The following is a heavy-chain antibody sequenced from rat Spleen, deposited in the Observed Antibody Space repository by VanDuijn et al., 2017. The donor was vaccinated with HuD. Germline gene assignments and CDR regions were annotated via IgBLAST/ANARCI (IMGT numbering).Heavy chain of an antibody. CDR3: ARELGAGVMDP. CDR1: AFSVTTQN. Sequence: QVQLRESGPGLVQPSQTLSLTCTVAAFSVTTQNVHWVRQPPGKGLEWMGVIWNTGSTRYSSALKSRLSISKDNSKSQVFLQMNSLQTEDTATYYCARELGAGVMDPWGQGASVTVSS. D-gene: IGHD5-1*01. CDR2: IWNTGST. V-gene: IGHV2-41*01. J-gene: IGHJ4*01.